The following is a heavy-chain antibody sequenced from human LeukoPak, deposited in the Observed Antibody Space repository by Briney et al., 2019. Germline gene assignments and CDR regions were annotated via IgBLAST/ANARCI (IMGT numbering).Heavy chain of an antibody. D-gene: IGHD6-13*01. CDR1: GGSISSSNW. CDR3: ARRGVFSSSSWYRAKFDP. Sequence: PSGTLSLTCAVSGGSISSSNWWSWVRQPPGKGLEWIGEIYHSGSTNYNPSLKSRVTISVDKSKNQFSLKLSSVTAADTAVYYCARRGVFSSSSWYRAKFDPWGQGTLVTVSS. CDR2: IYHSGST. V-gene: IGHV4-4*02. J-gene: IGHJ5*02.